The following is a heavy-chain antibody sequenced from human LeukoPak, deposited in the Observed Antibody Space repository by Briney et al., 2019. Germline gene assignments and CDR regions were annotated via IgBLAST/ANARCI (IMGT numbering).Heavy chain of an antibody. CDR1: GYTFTAYY. J-gene: IGHJ4*02. V-gene: IGHV1-2*02. Sequence: ASVMVSCKASGYTFTAYYMHWVRQAPGQGLEWMGWINPNSGDTKYVQKFQGRVTMTRDTSIRTVYMELTGLRSDDTAVFYCARDYYDSRGYGSFDYWGQGTLVTVSS. CDR3: ARDYYDSRGYGSFDY. D-gene: IGHD3-22*01. CDR2: INPNSGDT.